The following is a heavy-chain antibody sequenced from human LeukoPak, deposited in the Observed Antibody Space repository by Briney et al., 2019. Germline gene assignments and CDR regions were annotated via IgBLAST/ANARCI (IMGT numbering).Heavy chain of an antibody. D-gene: IGHD3-22*01. V-gene: IGHV1-2*06. J-gene: IGHJ4*02. CDR3: ARGARYYYDSSGYYFRDFDY. CDR1: GYTFTGYY. Sequence: ASVKVSCKASGYTFTGYYMHWVRQAPGQGLEWMGRINPNSGGTNYAQKFQGRVTMTRDTSISTAYMELSRLRSDDTAVYYCARGARYYYDSSGYYFRDFDYWAQGTLVTVSS. CDR2: INPNSGGT.